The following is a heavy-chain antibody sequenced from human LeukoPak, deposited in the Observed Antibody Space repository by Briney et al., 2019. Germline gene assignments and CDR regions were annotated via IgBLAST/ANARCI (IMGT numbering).Heavy chain of an antibody. CDR1: GYTFRNYG. CDR3: AREMVRYGDGMDV. V-gene: IGHV1-18*01. D-gene: IGHD3-9*01. CDR2: ISAYNGDT. J-gene: IGHJ6*02. Sequence: ASVKVSCKAYGYTFRNYGISWVRQAPGQGPEWLGWISAYNGDTKYPQKFQGRVTMTTETAASMAHMELGSLTSDDTAVYYCAREMVRYGDGMDVWGQGTTVTVSS.